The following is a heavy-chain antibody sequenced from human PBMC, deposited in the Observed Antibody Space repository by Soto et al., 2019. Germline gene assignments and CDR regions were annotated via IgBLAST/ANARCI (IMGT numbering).Heavy chain of an antibody. CDR2: IDPSDSQT. Sequence: GKSLQISCKGSGYSFAGYWITCVRQKPGKGLEWMGRIDPSDSQTYYSPSFRGHVTISATKSITTVFLQWSSLRASDTAMYYCARQIYDSDTGPNFPYYFDCWGEGTQVTVS. J-gene: IGHJ4*02. D-gene: IGHD3-22*01. V-gene: IGHV5-10-1*01. CDR1: GYSFAGYW. CDR3: ARQIYDSDTGPNFPYYFDC.